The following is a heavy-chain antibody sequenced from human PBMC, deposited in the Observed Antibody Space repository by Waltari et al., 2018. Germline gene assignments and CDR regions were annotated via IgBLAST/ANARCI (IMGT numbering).Heavy chain of an antibody. J-gene: IGHJ6*02. CDR2: IYYNGAT. CDR1: RGSIRSHY. Sequence: QVQLRESGPGQVKPSETLSLTCDVSRGSIRSHYWSWIRRPPGKGLEWIGYIYYNGATKYNPSLMSRVTISVDTAKNQFSLKLTSVTAADTAVYYCARDRVVPADEPDYYGLDVWGQGTTVTVSS. CDR3: ARDRVVPADEPDYYGLDV. V-gene: IGHV4-59*11. D-gene: IGHD2-2*01.